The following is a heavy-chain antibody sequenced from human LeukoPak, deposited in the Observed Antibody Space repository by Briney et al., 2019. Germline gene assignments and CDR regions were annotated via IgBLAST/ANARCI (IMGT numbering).Heavy chain of an antibody. CDR1: GGSFSGYY. V-gene: IGHV4-34*01. CDR3: AKSESGYPLLFDY. CDR2: INHSGST. Sequence: PSETLSLTCAVYGGSFSGYYWSWIRQPPGKGLEWIGEINHSGSTNYNPSLKSRVTISVDTSKNQFSLKLSSVTAADTAVYYCAKSESGYPLLFDYWGQGTLVTVSS. D-gene: IGHD3-3*01. J-gene: IGHJ4*02.